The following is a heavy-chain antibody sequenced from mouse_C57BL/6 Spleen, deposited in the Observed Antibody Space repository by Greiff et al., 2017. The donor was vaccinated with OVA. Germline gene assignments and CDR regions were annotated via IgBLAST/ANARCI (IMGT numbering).Heavy chain of an antibody. Sequence: VKLVESGAELVKPGASVKLSCKASGYTFTEYTIHWVKQRSGQGLEWIGWFYPGSGSIKYNEKFKDKATLTADKSSSTVYMELSRLTSEDSAVYVGARHGHYCGSSYDDMDYWGQGTTVTVSS. CDR2: FYPGSGSI. J-gene: IGHJ4*01. CDR3: ARHGHYCGSSYDDMDY. V-gene: IGHV1-62-2*01. D-gene: IGHD1-1*01. CDR1: GYTFTEYT.